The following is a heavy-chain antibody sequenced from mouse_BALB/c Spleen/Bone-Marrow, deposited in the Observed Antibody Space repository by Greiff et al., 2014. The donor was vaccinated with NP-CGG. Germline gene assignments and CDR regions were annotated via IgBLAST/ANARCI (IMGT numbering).Heavy chain of an antibody. J-gene: IGHJ3*01. V-gene: IGHV3-2*02. D-gene: IGHD4-1*01. CDR3: ARRDWDAFAY. Sequence: EVKLVESGPGLVKPSQSLSLTCTVTGYSITSDYAWNWIRQFPGNKLEWMGHISYSGSTSYNPSLKSRISITRDTSKNQFFLQLNSVTTEDTATYYCARRDWDAFAYWGQGTLVTVSA. CDR1: GYSITSDYA. CDR2: ISYSGST.